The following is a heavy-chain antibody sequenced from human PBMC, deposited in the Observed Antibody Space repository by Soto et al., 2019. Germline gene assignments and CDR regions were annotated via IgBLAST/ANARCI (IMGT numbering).Heavy chain of an antibody. CDR1: GFTFSSYS. V-gene: IGHV3-48*01. J-gene: IGHJ6*03. CDR3: ARPPNYDFWSGYPDPYYYYYMDV. D-gene: IGHD3-3*01. CDR2: ISSSSSTI. Sequence: PGGSLRLSCAASGFTFSSYSMNWVRQAPGKGLEWVSYISSSSSTIYYADSVKGRFTISRDNAKNSLYLQMNSLRAEDTAVYYCARPPNYDFWSGYPDPYYYYYMDVWGKGTTVTVSS.